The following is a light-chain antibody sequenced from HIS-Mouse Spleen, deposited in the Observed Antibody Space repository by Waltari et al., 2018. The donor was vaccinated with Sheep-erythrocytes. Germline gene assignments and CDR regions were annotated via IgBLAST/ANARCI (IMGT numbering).Light chain of an antibody. J-gene: IGLJ2*01. Sequence: QSALTQPASVSGSPGQSITISCTGTSSDVGSYHLVSWYQQHPGKAPKLMIYEVSNRPSGVSNRFSGSKSGNTASLTISGLQAEDEADYYCSSYTSSSTQVFGGGTKLTVL. CDR2: EVS. CDR3: SSYTSSSTQV. V-gene: IGLV2-14*02. CDR1: SSDVGSYHL.